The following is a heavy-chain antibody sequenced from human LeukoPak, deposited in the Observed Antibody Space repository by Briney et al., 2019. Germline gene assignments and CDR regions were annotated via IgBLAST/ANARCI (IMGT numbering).Heavy chain of an antibody. D-gene: IGHD3/OR15-3a*01. CDR2: IYYNGST. Sequence: ASETLSLTCTVSGGSISSYHWSWIRQPPGKGLEYIGFIYYNGSTNYNPSLKSRITISLDTSKNQFSLKLRSVTAADTAVYYCARSPSYDFWSGVRDFDYWGQGTLVTVSS. CDR3: ARSPSYDFWSGVRDFDY. CDR1: GGSISSYH. J-gene: IGHJ4*02. V-gene: IGHV4-59*01.